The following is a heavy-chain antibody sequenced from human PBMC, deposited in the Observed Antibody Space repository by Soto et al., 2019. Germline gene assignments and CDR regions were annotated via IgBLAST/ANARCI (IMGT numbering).Heavy chain of an antibody. CDR3: ARMVGGDSSRYHDAFDI. Sequence: PSETLSLTCTVSGGSISSSSYYWGWIRQPQGKGLEWIGSIYYSGSTYYNPSLKSRVTISVDTSKNQFSLKLSSVTAADTAVYYCARMVGGDSSRYHDAFDICCQGTMVTVSS. J-gene: IGHJ3*02. V-gene: IGHV4-39*01. CDR2: IYYSGST. CDR1: GGSISSSSYY. D-gene: IGHD3-22*01.